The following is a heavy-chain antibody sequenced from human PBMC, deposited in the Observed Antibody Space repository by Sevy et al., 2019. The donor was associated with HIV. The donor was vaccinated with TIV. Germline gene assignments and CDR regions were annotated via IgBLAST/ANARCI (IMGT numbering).Heavy chain of an antibody. CDR2: ISSSSSYI. J-gene: IGHJ3*02. CDR3: ARDFGSSGPSTFDI. Sequence: GGSLRLSCAASGFTFSSYSMNWVRQAPGKRLEWVSSISSSSSYIYYADSVKGRFTISRDNAKNSLYLQMNSLRAEDTAVYYCARDFGSSGPSTFDIWGQGTMVTVSS. CDR1: GFTFSSYS. D-gene: IGHD6-6*01. V-gene: IGHV3-21*01.